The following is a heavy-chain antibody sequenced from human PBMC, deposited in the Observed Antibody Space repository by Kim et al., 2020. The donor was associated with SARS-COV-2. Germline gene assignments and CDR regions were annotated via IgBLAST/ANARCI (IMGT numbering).Heavy chain of an antibody. V-gene: IGHV1-46*01. Sequence: ASVKVSCKASGYTFTSYYMHWVRQAPGQGLEWMGIINPSGGSTSYAQKFQGRVTMTRDTSTSTVYMELSSLRSEDTAVYYCARDLNTPLAAADYYGMDVWGQGTTVTVSS. CDR2: INPSGGST. CDR3: ARDLNTPLAAADYYGMDV. J-gene: IGHJ6*02. CDR1: GYTFTSYY. D-gene: IGHD6-13*01.